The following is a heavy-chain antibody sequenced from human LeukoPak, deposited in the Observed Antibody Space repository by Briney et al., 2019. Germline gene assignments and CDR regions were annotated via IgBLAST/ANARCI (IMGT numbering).Heavy chain of an antibody. CDR3: ARDGLWAFDI. J-gene: IGHJ3*02. CDR1: GGSISSGRYY. Sequence: SETLSLTCTVSGGSISSGRYYWSWIRQPAGKGLEWIGRIYTSGNTSYNPSLKSRLTVSVDTSKNQLSLKLSSVTAADTAVYYCARDGLWAFDIWGQGTMVTVSS. V-gene: IGHV4-61*02. CDR2: IYTSGNT.